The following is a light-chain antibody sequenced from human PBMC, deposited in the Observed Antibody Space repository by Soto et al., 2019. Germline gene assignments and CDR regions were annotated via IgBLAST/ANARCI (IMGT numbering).Light chain of an antibody. CDR1: RSDVGGYNY. Sequence: QSALTQPASVSGSPGQSITISCTGTRSDVGGYNYVYWHQHHPGKAPKLIIYDVTNRPSGVSDRFSGSKSGNTASLTVSGLQAEDEADYYCCSYTSSSTDVFGPGTKLNVL. CDR2: DVT. J-gene: IGLJ1*01. V-gene: IGLV2-14*03. CDR3: CSYTSSSTDV.